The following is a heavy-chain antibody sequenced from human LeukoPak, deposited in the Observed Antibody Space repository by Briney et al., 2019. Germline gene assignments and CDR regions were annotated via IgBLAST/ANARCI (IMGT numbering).Heavy chain of an antibody. Sequence: GGSLRLSCAASGFTFSSYAMSWVRQAPGKGLEWVSVISDSTGSTYYADSVKGRFTISRDNSKNTLYLQMNSLRVEDTAVYYCAKAPSGIVGATIHFDYWGQGTPVTVSS. CDR2: ISDSTGST. CDR3: AKAPSGIVGATIHFDY. J-gene: IGHJ4*02. V-gene: IGHV3-23*01. D-gene: IGHD1-26*01. CDR1: GFTFSSYA.